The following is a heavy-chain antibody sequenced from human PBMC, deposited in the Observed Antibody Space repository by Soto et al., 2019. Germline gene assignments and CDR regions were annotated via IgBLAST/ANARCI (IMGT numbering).Heavy chain of an antibody. D-gene: IGHD6-13*01. V-gene: IGHV4-39*05. CDR3: ATAAGTWFDL. Sequence: PSETPSLTSPVSGGSISSSSYYWGWIRQPPGKGLEWIGSIYYSGSTYYNPSLKRRVTISVDTSKNQVSLKLSSVAAADTAGYYCATAAGTWFDLWGQGTLVTVSS. J-gene: IGHJ5*02. CDR2: IYYSGST. CDR1: GGSISSSSYY.